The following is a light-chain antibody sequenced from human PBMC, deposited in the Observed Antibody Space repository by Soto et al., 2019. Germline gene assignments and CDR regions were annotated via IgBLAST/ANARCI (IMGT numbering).Light chain of an antibody. CDR2: DVS. J-gene: IGLJ1*01. V-gene: IGLV2-14*03. Sequence: QSALTQPASVSGSPGQSITISCTGTSSDVGGYNYVSWYQHHPGKAPKLMIYDVSNRPSGVSNRFSGSKSGNTASLTISGLQPEDEAVYYCSSYTTSNTRQIVFGTGTMLTVL. CDR3: SSYTTSNTRQIV. CDR1: SSDVGGYNY.